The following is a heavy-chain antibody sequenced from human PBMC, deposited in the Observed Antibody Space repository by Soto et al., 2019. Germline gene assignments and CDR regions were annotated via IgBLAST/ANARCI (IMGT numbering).Heavy chain of an antibody. Sequence: QVQLVQSGTEVKKPGASVKVSCKASGYTFNNYGFSWVRQAPGQGLEWVGWIGTHNGDTTYAQSFQGRVTLTIDTSQTTSCMELTRLPLDDTAVYFCARDWRGAEGFDPWGQGTLVIVSS. CDR1: GYTFNNYG. V-gene: IGHV1-18*01. D-gene: IGHD3-3*01. CDR2: IGTHNGDT. CDR3: ARDWRGAEGFDP. J-gene: IGHJ5*02.